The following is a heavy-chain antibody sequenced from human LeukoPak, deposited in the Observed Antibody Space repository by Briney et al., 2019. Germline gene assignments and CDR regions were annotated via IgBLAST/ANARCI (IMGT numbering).Heavy chain of an antibody. CDR3: ARWDTAMVYYYYGMDV. V-gene: IGHV1-18*01. Sequence: ASVKVSCKASGYTFTSYGISWVRQAPGQGLEWVGWISAYNGNTNYAQKPQGRVTMTTDTSTSTAYMELRSLRSDDTAVYYCARWDTAMVYYYYGMDVWGQGTTVTVSS. D-gene: IGHD5-18*01. CDR1: GYTFTSYG. J-gene: IGHJ6*02. CDR2: ISAYNGNT.